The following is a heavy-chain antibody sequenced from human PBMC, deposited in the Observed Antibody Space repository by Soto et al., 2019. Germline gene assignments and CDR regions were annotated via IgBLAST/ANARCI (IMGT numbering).Heavy chain of an antibody. J-gene: IGHJ4*02. CDR2: IIPVFGTT. V-gene: IGHV1-69*01. CDR1: GGLFSSYA. CDR3: AMGGSPYVWFNEF. D-gene: IGHD3-16*01. Sequence: QVQLVQSGAEVKKPGSSMKISCKASGGLFSSYAISWVRQAPGQGLEWMGGIIPVFGTTNYAQKFQDRVTITADESTHTAYMDLSSLRSEDTAIYYCAMGGSPYVWFNEFWGQGTLVTVSS.